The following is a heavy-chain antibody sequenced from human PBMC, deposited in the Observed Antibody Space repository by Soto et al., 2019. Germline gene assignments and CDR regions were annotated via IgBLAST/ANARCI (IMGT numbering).Heavy chain of an antibody. CDR2: IYYSGST. CDR1: GGSISSGGYY. V-gene: IGHV4-31*03. D-gene: IGHD3-3*01. Sequence: SETLSLTCTVSGGSISSGGYYWSWIRKHPGKGLEWIGYIYYSGSTYYNPSLKSRVTISVDTSKNQFSLKLSSVTAADTAVYYCARSGPPLYDFWSGYSGANYYYYGMDVWGQGTTVTVPS. J-gene: IGHJ6*02. CDR3: ARSGPPLYDFWSGYSGANYYYYGMDV.